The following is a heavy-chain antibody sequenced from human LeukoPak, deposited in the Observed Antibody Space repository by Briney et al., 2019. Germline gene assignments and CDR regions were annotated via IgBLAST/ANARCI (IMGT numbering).Heavy chain of an antibody. J-gene: IGHJ4*02. Sequence: SGGSLRLSCAASGFTFSSYAMHWVRQAPGKGLEWVAIISYDGSNKYYADSVKGRFTISRDNSKNTLYLQMNSLRAEDTAVYYCARDLRLVRGVSANPYFDYWGQGTLVTVSS. V-gene: IGHV3-30*04. CDR1: GFTFSSYA. CDR2: ISYDGSNK. CDR3: ARDLRLVRGVSANPYFDY. D-gene: IGHD3-10*01.